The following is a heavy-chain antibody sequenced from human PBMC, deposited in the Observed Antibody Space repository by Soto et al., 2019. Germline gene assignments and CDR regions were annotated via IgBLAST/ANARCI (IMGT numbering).Heavy chain of an antibody. V-gene: IGHV4-38-2*02. D-gene: IGHD3-10*01. J-gene: IGHJ4*02. CDR2: IYHTGST. CDR3: ARDRGSGFFDY. CDR1: DYPISSGFY. Sequence: SETLSLTCAASDYPISSGFYWGWIRQPPGKGLEWIGTIYHTGSTSYNPSLKSRVIISIDTSKNQFSLEMRSVTAADTAVYYCARDRGSGFFDYCGQGTLVTVS.